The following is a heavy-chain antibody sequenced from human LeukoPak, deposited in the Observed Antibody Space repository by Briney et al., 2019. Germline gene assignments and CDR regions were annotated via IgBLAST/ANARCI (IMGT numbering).Heavy chain of an antibody. V-gene: IGHV3-33*03. CDR2: IWYDGSNK. J-gene: IGHJ4*02. CDR1: GFTFSSYG. Sequence: GGSLRLSCAASGFTFSSYGMHWVRQAPGKGLEWVAVIWYDGSNKYYADSVKGRFTISRDNSKNTLYLQMNSLRAEDTAVYYCANTEQLVGASFDYWGQGTLATVSS. D-gene: IGHD1-26*01. CDR3: ANTEQLVGASFDY.